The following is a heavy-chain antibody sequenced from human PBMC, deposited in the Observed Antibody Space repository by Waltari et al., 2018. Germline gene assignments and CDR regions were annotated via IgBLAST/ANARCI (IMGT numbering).Heavy chain of an antibody. CDR1: GFTFSLYW. CDR2: IKQDGSDK. J-gene: IGHJ1*01. CDR3: ARDGGGGSFQL. D-gene: IGHD3-16*01. Sequence: EVQLVESGGGLVKPGGSLRLSCAASGFTFSLYWMTWVRQAPGKGLETVANIKQDGSDKYYVASVKGRFTVSKDNAKNSLYLQMHSLRAEDTGVYYCARDGGGGSFQLWGQGTLVTVSS. V-gene: IGHV3-7*01.